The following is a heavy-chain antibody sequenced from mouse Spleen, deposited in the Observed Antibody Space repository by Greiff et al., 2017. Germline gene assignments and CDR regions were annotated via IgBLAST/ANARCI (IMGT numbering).Heavy chain of an antibody. J-gene: IGHJ3*01. Sequence: QVQLQQSGTELVKPGASVKLSCKASGYTFTSYWMHWVKQRPGQGLEWIGNINPSNGGTNYNEKFKSKATLTVDKSSSTAYMQLSSLTSEDSAVYYCARSRGLYDGYYEFAYWGQGTLVTVSA. CDR1: GYTFTSYW. D-gene: IGHD2-3*01. CDR3: ARSRGLYDGYYEFAY. V-gene: IGHV1-53*01. CDR2: INPSNGGT.